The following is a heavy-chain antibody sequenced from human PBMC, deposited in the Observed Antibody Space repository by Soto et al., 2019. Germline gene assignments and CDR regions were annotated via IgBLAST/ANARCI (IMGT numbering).Heavy chain of an antibody. D-gene: IGHD3-22*01. V-gene: IGHV6-1*01. J-gene: IGHJ3*02. Sequence: PSQTLSLTCVISGDSVSSNSAAWNWIRQSPSRGLEWLGRTYYRSKWYNDYAVSVKSRITINPDTSKNQFSLQLNSVTPEDTAVYYCARARGYYDSSGYYPIDAFDIWCQGTMVTVSS. CDR1: GDSVSSNSAA. CDR3: ARARGYYDSSGYYPIDAFDI. CDR2: TYYRSKWYN.